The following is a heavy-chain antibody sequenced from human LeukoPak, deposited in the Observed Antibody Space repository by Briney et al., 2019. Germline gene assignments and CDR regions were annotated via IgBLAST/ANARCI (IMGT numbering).Heavy chain of an antibody. CDR3: ARVHYSGMDV. Sequence: SETPSLTCTVSGGSISSSSYYWGWIRQSPGKGLEWIGSIYYNGNTYYNPSLKSRVTVSADKSKKLFSLKLDSVTAADTAVYFCARVHYSGMDVWGQGTTVTVSS. CDR2: IYYNGNT. CDR1: GGSISSSSYY. J-gene: IGHJ6*02. V-gene: IGHV4-39*02.